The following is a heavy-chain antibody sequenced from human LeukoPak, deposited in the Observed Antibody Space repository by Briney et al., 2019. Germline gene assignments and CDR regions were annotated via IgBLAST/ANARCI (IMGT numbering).Heavy chain of an antibody. J-gene: IGHJ6*02. D-gene: IGHD3-10*01. CDR1: GYTFTSYG. CDR3: ARWFGELWDYYYGMDV. Sequence: GASVKVSCKASGYTFTSYGISWVRQAPGQGLEWMGWISAYNGNTNYAQKLQGRVTMTTDTSTSTAYMELRSLRSDDTAVYYCARWFGELWDYYYGMDVWGQGTTVTVSS. V-gene: IGHV1-18*01. CDR2: ISAYNGNT.